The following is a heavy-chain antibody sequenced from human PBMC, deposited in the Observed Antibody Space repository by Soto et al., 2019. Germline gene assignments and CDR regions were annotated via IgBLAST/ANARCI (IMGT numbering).Heavy chain of an antibody. J-gene: IGHJ3*02. CDR2: ISSDGNNK. CDR1: GFSFSNYA. Sequence: QVELVESGGGVVQPGRSLRLSCATSGFSFSNYANQWVRQAPGKGLDWVAVISSDGNNKYYADSVKGRFTISRDNSKNTSYLQMNSLRVEDTAMYYCARSRNSFDIWGQGTMVIVSS. V-gene: IGHV3-30-3*01. CDR3: ARSRNSFDI.